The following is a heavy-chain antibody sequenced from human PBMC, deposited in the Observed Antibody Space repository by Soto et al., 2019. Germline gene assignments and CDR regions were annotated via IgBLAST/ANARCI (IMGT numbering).Heavy chain of an antibody. V-gene: IGHV1-18*04. CDR3: ARDLGCSSTSCSLAVYYYYGMDV. CDR2: ISAYTGNT. CDR1: GYTFTSYG. Sequence: QVQLVQSGAEVKKPGASVKVSCKASGYTFTSYGISWVRQAPGQGLEWMGWISAYTGNTNYAQKLQGRVSMTTDTSTSTAYMELRSLRSDDTAVYYCARDLGCSSTSCSLAVYYYYGMDVWGQGTTVTVSS. D-gene: IGHD2-2*01. J-gene: IGHJ6*02.